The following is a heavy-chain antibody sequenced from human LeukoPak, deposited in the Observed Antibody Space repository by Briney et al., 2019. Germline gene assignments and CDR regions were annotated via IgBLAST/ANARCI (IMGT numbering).Heavy chain of an antibody. D-gene: IGHD2-2*01. CDR3: AKAPFAVVPAAIGY. CDR1: GFTVSSNY. CDR2: IYSGGST. Sequence: HPGGPLRLSCAASGFTVSSNYMSWVRQAPGKGLEWVSVIYSGGSTYYADSVKGRFTISRDNSKNTLYLQMNSLRAEDTAVYYCAKAPFAVVPAAIGYWGQGTLVTVSS. V-gene: IGHV3-53*01. J-gene: IGHJ4*02.